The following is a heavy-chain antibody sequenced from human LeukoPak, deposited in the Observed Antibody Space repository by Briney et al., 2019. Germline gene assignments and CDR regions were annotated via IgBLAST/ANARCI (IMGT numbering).Heavy chain of an antibody. V-gene: IGHV4-39*07. Sequence: SETLSLTCTVPGGSISSSSYYWGWIRQPPGKGLEWIGSIYYSGSTYYNPSLKSRVTISVDTSKNQFSLKLSSVTAADTGVYYCARLRVHDYGDYGVLYDYWGQGTLVTVSS. CDR3: ARLRVHDYGDYGVLYDY. J-gene: IGHJ4*02. CDR2: IYYSGST. CDR1: GGSISSSSYY. D-gene: IGHD4-17*01.